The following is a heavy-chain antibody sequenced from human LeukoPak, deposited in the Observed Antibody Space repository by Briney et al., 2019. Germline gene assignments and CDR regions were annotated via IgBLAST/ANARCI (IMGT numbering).Heavy chain of an antibody. V-gene: IGHV3-21*01. D-gene: IGHD3-22*01. J-gene: IGHJ4*02. CDR1: GFTFSSYS. CDR2: ISSSSSYI. Sequence: AGGSLRLSCAASGFTFSSYSMNWVRQAPGKGLEWVSSISSSSSYIYYADSVKGRFTISRDNAKNSLYLQMNSLRAEDTAVYYCAKGSYDSSGYPGYWGQGTLVTVSS. CDR3: AKGSYDSSGYPGY.